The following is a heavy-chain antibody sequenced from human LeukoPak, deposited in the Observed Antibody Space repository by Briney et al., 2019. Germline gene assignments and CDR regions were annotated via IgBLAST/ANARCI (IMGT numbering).Heavy chain of an antibody. V-gene: IGHV3-74*01. Sequence: GGSLSLSCAASGLTFSSYRMLCLRQATGKARVCVSRLNSDGSSTSYADSVKGRFTISRDNAKNTLYLQMTSLRPEDTAVYYCARSSRGDAINFDYWGQGTLVTVSS. CDR1: GLTFSSYR. CDR3: ARSSRGDAINFDY. CDR2: LNSDGSST. J-gene: IGHJ4*02. D-gene: IGHD2-21*02.